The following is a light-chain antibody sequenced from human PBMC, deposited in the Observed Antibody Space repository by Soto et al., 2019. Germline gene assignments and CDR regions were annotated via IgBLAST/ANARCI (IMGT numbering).Light chain of an antibody. V-gene: IGLV8-61*01. Sequence: QTVVTQEPSFSVSPGGTVTLTCGLSSGSVSTSYYPSWYQQTPGQDPRTLIDSTNTRSSGVPDRFSGSILGNKAALTITGAQADDESDYYCQVWESSSDYVFGTGTKLTVL. CDR1: SGSVSTSYY. CDR2: STN. CDR3: QVWESSSDYV. J-gene: IGLJ1*01.